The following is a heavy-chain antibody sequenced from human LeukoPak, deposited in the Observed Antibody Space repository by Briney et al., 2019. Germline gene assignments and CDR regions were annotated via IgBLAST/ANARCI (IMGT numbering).Heavy chain of an antibody. D-gene: IGHD7-27*01. CDR3: ARFSPRAMGNYLDF. CDR1: GGSISSYY. Sequence: SETLSLTCTVSGGSISSYYWSWIRQPPGKGLEWIGYIYPRGSTYYNPSLKSRVILSLDKSANQFSLNLSSVTAADTAVYYCARFSPRAMGNYLDFWGQGTLVTVSS. CDR2: IYPRGST. J-gene: IGHJ4*02. V-gene: IGHV4-4*09.